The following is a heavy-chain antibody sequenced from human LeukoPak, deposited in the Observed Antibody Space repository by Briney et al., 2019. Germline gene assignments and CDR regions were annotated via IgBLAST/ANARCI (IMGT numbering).Heavy chain of an antibody. V-gene: IGHV4-59*08. J-gene: IGHJ4*02. CDR1: GGSIINYY. CDR2: IHYSGST. CDR3: ARHLNSGTHPLDY. D-gene: IGHD1-26*01. Sequence: SETLSLTCTVSGGSIINYYWSWIRQSPGEGLEWIGYIHYSGSTNYNPSLKSRVTISVDTSKNQSSLKLSSVNAADTAVYFCARHLNSGTHPLDYWGQGTLVTVSS.